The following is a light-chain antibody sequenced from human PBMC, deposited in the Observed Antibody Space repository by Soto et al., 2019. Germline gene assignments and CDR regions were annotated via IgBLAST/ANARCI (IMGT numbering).Light chain of an antibody. CDR2: EDS. CDR1: SSDVGGYTY. CDR3: SSYTSRSTIL. J-gene: IGLJ2*01. V-gene: IGLV2-14*01. Sequence: QSVLTQPASVSGSPGQSITISCTGTSSDVGGYTYVSWYQQHPGKAPKVMIYEDSNRPSGVSNRFSGSKSGNTASLIISGLQAEDEADYFCSSYTSRSTILFGGGTKLTVL.